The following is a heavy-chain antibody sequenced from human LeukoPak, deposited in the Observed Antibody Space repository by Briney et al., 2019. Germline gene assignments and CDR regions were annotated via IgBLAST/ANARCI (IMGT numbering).Heavy chain of an antibody. Sequence: SETLSLTCTVSGGSISSYYWSWIRQPAGKRLEWIGRIYTSGSTNYNPSLKSRVTMSVDTSKNQFSLKLSSVTAADTAVYYCARVDLRYFDWLSTYYFDYWGQGTLVTVSS. D-gene: IGHD3-9*01. CDR3: ARVDLRYFDWLSTYYFDY. CDR2: IYTSGST. CDR1: GGSISSYY. V-gene: IGHV4-4*07. J-gene: IGHJ4*02.